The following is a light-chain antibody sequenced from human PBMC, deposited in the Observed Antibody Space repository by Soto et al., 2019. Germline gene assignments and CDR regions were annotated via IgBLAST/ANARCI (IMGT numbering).Light chain of an antibody. CDR3: QQYNTWPLT. V-gene: IGKV3-15*01. CDR2: GAS. CDR1: QSISSN. Sequence: EVVMTQSPATLSVSPGERAALSCRASQSISSNLAWYQQKPGQPPRLLISGASTRATGIPATFSGSGSGTNFPLTISSLQPEDFAVYYCQQYNTWPLTFGGGPKVDIK. J-gene: IGKJ4*01.